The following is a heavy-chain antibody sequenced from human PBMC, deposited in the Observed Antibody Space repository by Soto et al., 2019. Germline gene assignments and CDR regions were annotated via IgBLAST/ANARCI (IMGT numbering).Heavy chain of an antibody. CDR2: ISYTETT. J-gene: IGHJ4*02. Sequence: SETLSLTCSVSRGSIRSGSYYWAWIRQTPGKGLEWIATISYTETTYYNPSLKSRVAISVDLSKNQFSLRLNSMTAADTALYYCVSRPIFGFPYGPFDYWGQGALVTVSS. V-gene: IGHV4-39*01. CDR1: RGSIRSGSYY. CDR3: VSRPIFGFPYGPFDY. D-gene: IGHD3-10*01.